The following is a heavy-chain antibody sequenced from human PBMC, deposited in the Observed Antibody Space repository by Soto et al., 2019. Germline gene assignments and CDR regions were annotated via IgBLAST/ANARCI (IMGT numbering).Heavy chain of an antibody. V-gene: IGHV4-61*01. CDR2: IYHTGAT. CDR1: GASVRSGSYY. CDR3: ARVEDYGDYFDY. J-gene: IGHJ4*02. Sequence: QVQLQESGPGLVKPSETLSLTCTVSGASVRSGSYYWSWVRQPPGRGLEWIGYIYHTGATNYNPSLKSRVTMSVDTSKNQFSLKLNSLTAADTAVYYCARVEDYGDYFDYWGQGTLATVSS. D-gene: IGHD4-17*01.